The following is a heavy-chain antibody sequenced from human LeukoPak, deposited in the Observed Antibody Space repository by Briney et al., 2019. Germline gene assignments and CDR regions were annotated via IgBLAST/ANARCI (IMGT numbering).Heavy chain of an antibody. V-gene: IGHV1-69*05. J-gene: IGHJ6*03. CDR2: IIPIFGTA. CDR1: GGTFSSYA. D-gene: IGHD2-8*01. CDR3: TRVMDIVLIGAMDV. Sequence: ASVKVSCKASGGTFSSYAISWVRQAPGQGLEWMGGIIPIFGTANYAQKFQGRVTINTDESTSTAYMELSSLRSEDTAVYYCTRVMDIVLIGAMDVWGKGTTVTVSS.